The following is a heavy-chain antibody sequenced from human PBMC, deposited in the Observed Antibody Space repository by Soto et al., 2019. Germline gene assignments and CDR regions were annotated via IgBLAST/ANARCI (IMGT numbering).Heavy chain of an antibody. CDR2: ISGSGGNT. CDR3: AKDLDSSGWSPFSY. V-gene: IGHV3-23*01. Sequence: PGGSLSLTCAASGFTFSSYAMSWVRQAPGKGLEWVSAISGSGGNTYYADSVKGRFTISRDNSKNTLYLQMNSLRGEDTAVYYCAKDLDSSGWSPFSYWGQGTLVTVSS. J-gene: IGHJ4*02. D-gene: IGHD6-19*01. CDR1: GFTFSSYA.